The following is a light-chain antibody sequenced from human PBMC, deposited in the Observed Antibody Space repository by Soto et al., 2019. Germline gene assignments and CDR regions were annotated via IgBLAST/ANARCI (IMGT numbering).Light chain of an antibody. CDR3: QQSNNIPWT. J-gene: IGKJ1*01. V-gene: IGKV1-39*01. CDR2: AVS. CDR1: QTISSY. Sequence: DIQMTQSPSSLSASIGDRVTITCRTSQTISSYLNWYQQKPGKAPKLLIYAVSTLESGVPSRFSRSGSRTDFTLTLCRLHPDDSASYYRQQSNNIPWTFGQGTKVEIK.